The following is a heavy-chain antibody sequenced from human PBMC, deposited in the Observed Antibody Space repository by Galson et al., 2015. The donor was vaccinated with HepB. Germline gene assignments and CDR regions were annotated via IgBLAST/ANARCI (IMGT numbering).Heavy chain of an antibody. Sequence: SVTVSCKASGSTFTGYYMHWVRQAPGQGLEWMGRINPNSGGTNYAQKFQGRVTMTRDTSISTAYMELSRLRSDDTAVYYCARAYSDSSGYSYPFDYWGQGTLVTVSS. CDR2: INPNSGGT. J-gene: IGHJ4*02. CDR1: GSTFTGYY. D-gene: IGHD3-22*01. V-gene: IGHV1-2*06. CDR3: ARAYSDSSGYSYPFDY.